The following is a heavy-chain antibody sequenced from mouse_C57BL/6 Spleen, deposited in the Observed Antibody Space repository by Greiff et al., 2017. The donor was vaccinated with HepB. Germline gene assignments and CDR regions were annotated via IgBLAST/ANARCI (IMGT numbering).Heavy chain of an antibody. Sequence: QVQLQQPGAELVKPGASVKMSCKASGYTFTSYWITWVKQRPGQGLEWIGDIYPGSGSTNYNEKFKSKATLTVDTSSSTAYMQLSSLTSEDSAVYYCARSRLGLLRLFDYWGQGTTLTVSS. J-gene: IGHJ2*01. CDR3: ARSRLGLLRLFDY. V-gene: IGHV1-55*01. D-gene: IGHD1-1*01. CDR2: IYPGSGST. CDR1: GYTFTSYW.